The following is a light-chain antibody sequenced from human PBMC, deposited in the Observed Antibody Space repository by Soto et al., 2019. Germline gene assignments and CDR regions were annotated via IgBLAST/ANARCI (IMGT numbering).Light chain of an antibody. J-gene: IGLJ2*01. V-gene: IGLV2-14*03. CDR2: DVS. CDR1: NSDIGGYNY. CDR3: SSYTSRSTLGV. Sequence: QSALTQPASVSGSPGQSITISCTGTNSDIGGYNYVSWYQQNPGKAPKLMIYDVSNRPSGVSYRFSGSKSVNTASLTISGLQDEDEADYYCSSYTSRSTLGVFGGGTKLTVL.